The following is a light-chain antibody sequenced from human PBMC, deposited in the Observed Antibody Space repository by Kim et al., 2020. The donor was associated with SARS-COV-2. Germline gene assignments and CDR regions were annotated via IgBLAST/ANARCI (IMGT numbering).Light chain of an antibody. CDR1: QSFNNY. Sequence: SESVGDRVTSTFRASQSFNNYLNWYQHKPGIAPKLRIHAASILQSGVLSRFSGSGSGTDFTLTISSLQPEDFATYFCQQSYSTPYTFGQGTKVEI. V-gene: IGKV1-39*01. J-gene: IGKJ2*01. CDR2: AAS. CDR3: QQSYSTPYT.